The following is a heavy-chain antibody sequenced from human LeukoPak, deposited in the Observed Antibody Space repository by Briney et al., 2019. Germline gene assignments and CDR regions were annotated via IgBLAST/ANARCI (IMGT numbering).Heavy chain of an antibody. CDR3: ARGPGGSYRQFDY. CDR1: GYTFTSYA. Sequence: ASVKVSCKASGYTFTSYAMNCVRQAPGQGLECMGWINTNTGNPTYAQGFTGRFVFSLDTSVSTAYLQISSLKAEDTAVYYCARGPGGSYRQFDYWGQGTLVTVSS. CDR2: INTNTGNP. J-gene: IGHJ4*02. V-gene: IGHV7-4-1*02. D-gene: IGHD1-26*01.